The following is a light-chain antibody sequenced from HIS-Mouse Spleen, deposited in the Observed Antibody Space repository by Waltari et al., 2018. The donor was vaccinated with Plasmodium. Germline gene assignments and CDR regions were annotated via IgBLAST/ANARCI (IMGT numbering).Light chain of an antibody. CDR1: NIGSKS. J-gene: IGLJ2*01. V-gene: IGLV3-21*03. Sequence: SYVLTQPPSVSVAPGKTARITCGGNNIGSKSVHWYQQKPGQAPVLVVYDDSDRPSGIPERVYGSNSGNTATLTIRRVEAGDEADYYCQVWDSSSDHPDVVFGGGTKLTVL. CDR2: DDS. CDR3: QVWDSSSDHPDVV.